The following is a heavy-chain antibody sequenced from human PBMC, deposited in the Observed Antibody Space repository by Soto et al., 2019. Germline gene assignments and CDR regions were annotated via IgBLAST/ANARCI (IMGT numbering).Heavy chain of an antibody. Sequence: SETLSLTCTVSGGSISSSSYYWGWIRQPPGKGLEWIGSIYYSGSTYYNPSLKSRVTISVDTSKNQFSLKLSSVTAADTAVYYCARQTSIAARRNYYFDYWGQGTLVTVSS. D-gene: IGHD6-6*01. V-gene: IGHV4-39*01. CDR2: IYYSGST. CDR3: ARQTSIAARRNYYFDY. CDR1: GGSISSSSYY. J-gene: IGHJ4*02.